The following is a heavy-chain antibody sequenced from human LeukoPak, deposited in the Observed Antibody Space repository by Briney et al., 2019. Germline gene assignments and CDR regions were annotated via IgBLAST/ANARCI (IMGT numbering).Heavy chain of an antibody. D-gene: IGHD2-15*01. CDR1: GFTFSTYW. CDR2: IKEDGSEK. Sequence: PGGSLRLSCAASGFTFSTYWMTWVRQAPGKGLEWVANIKEDGSEKYYVDSVKGRFTNSRDNAKNSLYLQMNTLRAEDTAVYYCTRDTGCSGGTCYSFYDSWGQGTLVTVSS. CDR3: TRDTGCSGGTCYSFYDS. V-gene: IGHV3-7*01. J-gene: IGHJ4*02.